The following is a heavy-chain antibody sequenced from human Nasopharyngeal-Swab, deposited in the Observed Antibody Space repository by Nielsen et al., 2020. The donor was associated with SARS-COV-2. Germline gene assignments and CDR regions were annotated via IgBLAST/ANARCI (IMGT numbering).Heavy chain of an antibody. J-gene: IGHJ5*02. CDR2: IIPIFGTA. CDR1: GGTFSSYA. CDR3: ARGPIAAAGIRHWFDP. V-gene: IGHV1-69*13. Sequence: SVKVSCRASGGTFSSYAISWVRQAPGQGLERMGGIIPIFGTANYAQKFQGRVTITADESTSTAYMELSSLRSEDTAVYYCARGPIAAAGIRHWFDPWGQGTLVTVSS. D-gene: IGHD6-13*01.